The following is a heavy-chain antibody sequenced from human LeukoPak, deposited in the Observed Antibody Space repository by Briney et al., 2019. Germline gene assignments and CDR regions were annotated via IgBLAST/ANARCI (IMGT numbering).Heavy chain of an antibody. CDR2: ISAYNGNT. CDR3: ARDSEMVRGVITDPNFDY. CDR1: GGTFTSYG. V-gene: IGHV1-18*01. Sequence: ASVKVSCKASGGTFTSYGISWVRQAPGQGLEWMGWISAYNGNTNYAQKLQGRVTMTTDTSTSTAYMELRSLRSDDTAVYYCARDSEMVRGVITDPNFDYWGQGTLVTVSS. J-gene: IGHJ4*02. D-gene: IGHD3-10*01.